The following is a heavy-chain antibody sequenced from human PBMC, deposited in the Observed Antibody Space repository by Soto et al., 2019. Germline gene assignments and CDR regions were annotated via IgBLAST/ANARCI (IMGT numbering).Heavy chain of an antibody. CDR2: IYYTGST. V-gene: IGHV4-39*01. D-gene: IGHD2-21*01. CDR3: ARLVFSMGRRGDFDT. J-gene: IGHJ4*02. Sequence: QLQLRESGPGLVQPSGTLSLTCTVSNGSINSSPYYGAWIRQPPGKGLEWIGNIYYTGSTDYAPSLKSRVTLSVDTSKNEFSLTLTSLTAADTAVYFCARLVFSMGRRGDFDTWGQGALVTVSS. CDR1: NGSINSSPYY.